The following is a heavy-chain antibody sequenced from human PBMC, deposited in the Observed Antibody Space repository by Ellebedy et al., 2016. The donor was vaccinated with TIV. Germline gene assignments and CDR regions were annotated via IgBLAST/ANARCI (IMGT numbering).Heavy chain of an antibody. D-gene: IGHD4-17*01. Sequence: MPGGSLRLSCAVYGGSFSGYYWTWIRQPPGKGLEWIGEINHSGSTTYNPSLKSRVTISVDTSRNRFSLKLSSETAADTAVYYCARSTTVTTASYEYWGQGTLVTVSS. CDR2: INHSGST. CDR3: ARSTTVTTASYEY. CDR1: GGSFSGYY. J-gene: IGHJ4*02. V-gene: IGHV4-34*01.